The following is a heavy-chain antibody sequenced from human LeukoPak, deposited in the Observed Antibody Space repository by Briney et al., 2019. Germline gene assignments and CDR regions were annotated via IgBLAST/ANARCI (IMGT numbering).Heavy chain of an antibody. J-gene: IGHJ5*02. V-gene: IGHV3-21*01. CDR1: GGSISSSS. CDR3: ASKYGDYNWFDP. Sequence: ETLSLTCTVSGGSISSSSYYWGWIRQAPGKGLEWVSSISSSSSYIYYADSVKGRFAISRDNAKNSLYLQMNSLRAEDTAVYYCASKYGDYNWFDPWGQATLVTVSS. D-gene: IGHD4-17*01. CDR2: ISSSSSYI.